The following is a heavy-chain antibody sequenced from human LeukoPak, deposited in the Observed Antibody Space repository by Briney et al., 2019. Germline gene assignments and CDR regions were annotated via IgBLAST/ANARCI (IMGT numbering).Heavy chain of an antibody. J-gene: IGHJ4*02. CDR1: GYPLTSYG. V-gene: IGHV1-18*01. Sequence: GASVKVSCKASGYPLTSYGISWVRQAPGQGLEWLGWISTYNGNTNYAQKFQGRVTMTTDTSTSTVYMELSSLRSEDTAVYYCARGAWVGSTTQYFDYWGQGTLVTVSS. CDR3: ARGAWVGSTTQYFDY. CDR2: ISTYNGNT. D-gene: IGHD1-26*01.